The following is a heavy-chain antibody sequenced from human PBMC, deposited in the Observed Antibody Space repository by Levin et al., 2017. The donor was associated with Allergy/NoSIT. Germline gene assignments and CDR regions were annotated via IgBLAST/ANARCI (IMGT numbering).Heavy chain of an antibody. D-gene: IGHD3-10*01. V-gene: IGHV4-59*01. J-gene: IGHJ5*02. CDR3: AKQMDYYGSGREFDP. Sequence: SETLSLTCTVSGGSMTNYYWSWIRQSPGKGLEWIGSIYYSGSTNYNPSLKSRLTMSVDTSKKQFSLKLSSLTAADTAVYYCAKQMDYYGSGREFDPWGQGTLVTVSS. CDR2: IYYSGST. CDR1: GGSMTNYY.